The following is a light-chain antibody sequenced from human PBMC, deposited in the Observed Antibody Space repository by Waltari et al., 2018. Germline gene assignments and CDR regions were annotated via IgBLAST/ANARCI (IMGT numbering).Light chain of an antibody. J-gene: IGKJ1*01. V-gene: IGKV1-39*01. CDR2: AAS. CDR1: QSISSY. CDR3: QQSYSTPPWT. Sequence: DIQMTQPPSSLSASVGDRVTITRRASQSISSYLNWYLQKPGKAPKLLIYAASSLQSGVPSRFSGSGSGTEFTLTISSLQPEDFATYYCQQSYSTPPWTFGQGTKVEIK.